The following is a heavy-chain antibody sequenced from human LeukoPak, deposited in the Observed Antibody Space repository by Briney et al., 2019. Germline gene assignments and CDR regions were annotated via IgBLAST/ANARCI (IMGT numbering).Heavy chain of an antibody. CDR2: INPSGGST. D-gene: IGHD3-22*01. V-gene: IGHV1-46*01. CDR1: GYTFTSYY. Sequence: ASVNVSCKASGYTFTSYYMHWVRQAPGQGLEWMGIINPSGGSTSYAQKFQGRVTMTRDTSTSTVYMELSSLRSEDTAVYYCARDFSGDYYYDSSGYYWKHYYYMDVWGKGTTATISS. J-gene: IGHJ6*03. CDR3: ARDFSGDYYYDSSGYYWKHYYYMDV.